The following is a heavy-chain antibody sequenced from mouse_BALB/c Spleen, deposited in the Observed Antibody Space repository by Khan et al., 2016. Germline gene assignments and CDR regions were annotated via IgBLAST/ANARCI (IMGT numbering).Heavy chain of an antibody. Sequence: EVELVESGGGLVKPGGSLKLSCAASGFTFSNYAMSWVRQTPEKRLEWVASISSGGSTYYPDSVKGRFTISRDNARNILYLQMSSLRSEDTAMYYCVRGMSGYPYYAMDYWGQGTSVTVSS. D-gene: IGHD2-2*01. CDR3: VRGMSGYPYYAMDY. CDR1: GFTFSNYA. V-gene: IGHV5-6-5*01. CDR2: ISSGGST. J-gene: IGHJ4*01.